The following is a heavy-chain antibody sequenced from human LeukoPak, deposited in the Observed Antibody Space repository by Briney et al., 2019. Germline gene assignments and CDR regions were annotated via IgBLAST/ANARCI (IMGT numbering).Heavy chain of an antibody. J-gene: IGHJ4*02. CDR2: IRYDGSNK. CDR3: AKAHYSGYFSQSNY. Sequence: GGSLRLSCAASGFTFSSYGMHWVRQAPGKGLEWVAFIRYDGSNKYYADSVKGRFTISRDNSKNTLYLQMSSLRAEDTAVYYCAKAHYSGYFSQSNYWGQGTLVTVSS. V-gene: IGHV3-30*02. D-gene: IGHD5-12*01. CDR1: GFTFSSYG.